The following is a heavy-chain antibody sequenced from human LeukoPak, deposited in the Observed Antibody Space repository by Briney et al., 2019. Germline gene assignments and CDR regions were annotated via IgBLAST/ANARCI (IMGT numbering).Heavy chain of an antibody. Sequence: SGRSLRLSCAASGFTFSSYAMHWVRQAPGEGLEWVAVISYDGSNKYYADSVKGRFTISRDNSKNTLFLQMNSLRAEDTAVYYCARDESPRYCSGDSCYLRTGHFDYWGQGTLVTVSS. V-gene: IGHV3-30*04. D-gene: IGHD2-15*01. CDR2: ISYDGSNK. CDR1: GFTFSSYA. J-gene: IGHJ4*02. CDR3: ARDESPRYCSGDSCYLRTGHFDY.